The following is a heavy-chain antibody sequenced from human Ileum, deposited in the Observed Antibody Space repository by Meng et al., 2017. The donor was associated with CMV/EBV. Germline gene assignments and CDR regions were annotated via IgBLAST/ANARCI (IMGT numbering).Heavy chain of an antibody. CDR1: GFSFSSYW. V-gene: IGHV3-74*01. J-gene: IGHJ4*02. CDR3: ARDGSYRFDY. Sequence: GGSLRLSCAASGFSFSSYWMHWVRQVPGRGLEWISRIQNDGISIVYADSVKGRFTISRDNAKSTLYLHMNSLRLEDTAVYYCARDGSYRFDYWGQGTLVTGAS. D-gene: IGHD1-26*01. CDR2: IQNDGISI.